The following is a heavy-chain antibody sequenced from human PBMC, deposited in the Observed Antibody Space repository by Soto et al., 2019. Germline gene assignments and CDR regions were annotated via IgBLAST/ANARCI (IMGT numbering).Heavy chain of an antibody. CDR3: TRSLTGITPHFDY. CDR2: IRSKSNSYVT. CDR1: GFTFSASA. V-gene: IGHV3-73*01. J-gene: IGHJ4*02. Sequence: PGGSLRLSCAASGFTFSASAMHWVRQASGKRLEWVGRIRSKSNSYVTAYAASVKGRFTVSRDDSKNTAYLQMMSLKTEDTAVYYCTRSLTGITPHFDYWGLGTLVTVSS. D-gene: IGHD3-10*01.